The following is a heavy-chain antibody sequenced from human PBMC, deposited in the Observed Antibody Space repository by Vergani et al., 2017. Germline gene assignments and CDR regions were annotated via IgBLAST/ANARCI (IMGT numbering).Heavy chain of an antibody. J-gene: IGHJ6*02. D-gene: IGHD6-13*01. CDR1: GFTFSSYS. CDR3: ARGASGYSSSSGIPMDV. CDR2: ISSSSSYT. V-gene: IGHV3-21*04. Sequence: EVQLVESGGGLVKPGGSLSLSCAASGFTFSSYSMNWVRQAPGKGLEWVSSISSSSSYTNYADSVKGRFTISRDNAKNSLYLQMNSLRAEDTAVYYCARGASGYSSSSGIPMDVWGQGTTVTVSS.